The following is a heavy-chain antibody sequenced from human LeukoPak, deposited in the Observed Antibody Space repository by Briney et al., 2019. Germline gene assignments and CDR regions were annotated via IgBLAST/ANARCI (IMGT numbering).Heavy chain of an antibody. V-gene: IGHV3-23*01. D-gene: IGHD2-2*01. J-gene: IGHJ3*02. Sequence: PGGSLRLSCAASGFIYSSYGMSWVRQAPGKGLEWVSAISGSGGSTYYADSVKGRFTISRDNSKNTLYLQMNSLRAEDTAVYYCARAAYCSSTSCYGSDIWGQGTMVTVSS. CDR3: ARAAYCSSTSCYGSDI. CDR2: ISGSGGST. CDR1: GFIYSSYG.